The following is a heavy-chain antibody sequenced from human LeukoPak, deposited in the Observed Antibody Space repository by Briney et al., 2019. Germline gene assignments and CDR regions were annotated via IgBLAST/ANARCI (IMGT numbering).Heavy chain of an antibody. CDR1: GFTFGDYA. Sequence: PGPSLRLSCTASGFTFGDYAMSWVRQAPGKGLDWVGFIRSTAYGGTTEYAASVKGRFTISRHDSKSIAYLQMNSLKTEDTAVYYCTRATPLYYDSSVSDYWGQGTLVTVSS. J-gene: IGHJ4*02. CDR2: IRSTAYGGTT. CDR3: TRATPLYYDSSVSDY. D-gene: IGHD3-22*01. V-gene: IGHV3-49*04.